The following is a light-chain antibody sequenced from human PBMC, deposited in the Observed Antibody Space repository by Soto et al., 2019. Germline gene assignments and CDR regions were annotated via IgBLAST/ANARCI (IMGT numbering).Light chain of an antibody. Sequence: DIQMTQSPSSLSASVGDRVTITCRASQSISSYLNWYQQKPGKAPKLLIYGASNLQSGVPSRFSASGSGTDFTLTISSLQPEDFATYYCQQSYSTPPEYTFGQGTKLEIK. V-gene: IGKV1-39*01. CDR1: QSISSY. J-gene: IGKJ2*01. CDR3: QQSYSTPPEYT. CDR2: GAS.